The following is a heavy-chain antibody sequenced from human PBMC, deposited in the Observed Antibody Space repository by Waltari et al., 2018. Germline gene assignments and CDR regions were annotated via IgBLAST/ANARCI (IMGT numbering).Heavy chain of an antibody. CDR2: IYYSGST. Sequence: QVQLQESGPGLVKPSETLSLTCTVSGGSISSYYWSWIRQPPGKGLEWIGYIYYSGSTNSNPTLTSRVTISVDTSKNQFSLKLSSVTAADTAVYYCARVRQVGAILDYWGQGTLVTVSS. D-gene: IGHD1-26*01. CDR3: ARVRQVGAILDY. V-gene: IGHV4-59*01. J-gene: IGHJ4*02. CDR1: GGSISSYY.